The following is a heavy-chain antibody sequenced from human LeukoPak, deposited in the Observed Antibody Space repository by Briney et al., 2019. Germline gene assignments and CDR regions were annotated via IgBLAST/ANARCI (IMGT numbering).Heavy chain of an antibody. CDR3: AKGSRAAAAIWGYYFDY. J-gene: IGHJ4*02. D-gene: IGHD6-13*01. CDR2: ISGSGGST. V-gene: IGHV3-23*01. CDR1: GFTFSSYA. Sequence: GSLRLSCAASGFTFSSYAMTWVRQAPGKGLEWVSGISGSGGSTYYADSVKGRFTISRDNSKSTLYLQMNSLRAEDTAVYYCAKGSRAAAAIWGYYFDYWGQGTLVTVSS.